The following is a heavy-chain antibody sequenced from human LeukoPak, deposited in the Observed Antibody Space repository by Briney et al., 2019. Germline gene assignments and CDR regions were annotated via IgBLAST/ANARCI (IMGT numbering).Heavy chain of an antibody. V-gene: IGHV1-18*01. Sequence: GASVKVSCKASGYTFTSYGISWVRRAPGQGLEWMGWISAYNGNTNYAQKLQGRVTMTTDTSTSTAYMELRSLRSDDTAVYYCARDSTSSTYYDFWSGYYNPSYYYYMDVWGKGTTVTVSS. CDR3: ARDSTSSTYYDFWSGYYNPSYYYYMDV. J-gene: IGHJ6*03. CDR2: ISAYNGNT. D-gene: IGHD3-3*01. CDR1: GYTFTSYG.